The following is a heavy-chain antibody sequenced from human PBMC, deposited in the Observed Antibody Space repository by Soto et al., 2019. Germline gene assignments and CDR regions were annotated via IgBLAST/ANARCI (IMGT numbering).Heavy chain of an antibody. D-gene: IGHD3-22*01. J-gene: IGHJ4*02. CDR1: GFTFSSYG. CDR3: ASRSGYYYEGFDY. V-gene: IGHV3-33*01. CDR2: IWYDGSNK. Sequence: GGSLRLSCAASGFTFSSYGMHWVRQAPGKGLEWVAVIWYDGSNKYYADSVKGRFTISRDNSKNTLYLQMNSLRAEDTAVYYCASRSGYYYEGFDYWGQGTLVTVSS.